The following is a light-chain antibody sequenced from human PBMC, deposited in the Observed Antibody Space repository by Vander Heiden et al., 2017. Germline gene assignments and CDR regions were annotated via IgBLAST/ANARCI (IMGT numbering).Light chain of an antibody. CDR1: QSVLYSSNNKNY. V-gene: IGKV4-1*01. CDR2: WAS. Sequence: MTQSPDSLAVSLGERATINCKSSQSVLYSSNNKNYLAWYQQKPGQPPKLLIYWASTRESGVPDRFSGSGSGTDFTLTISSLQAEDVAVYHCQQYYRTPTFGGGTKVEI. CDR3: QQYYRTPT. J-gene: IGKJ4*01.